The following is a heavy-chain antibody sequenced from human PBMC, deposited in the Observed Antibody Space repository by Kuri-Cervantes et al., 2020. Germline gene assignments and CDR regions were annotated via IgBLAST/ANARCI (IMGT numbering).Heavy chain of an antibody. D-gene: IGHD1-26*01. J-gene: IGHJ4*02. CDR3: ASMGKGGSLAY. Sequence: SETLSLTCTVSGGSISSSSYYWCWIRQPPGKGLEWIGYIYYSGSTNYNPSLKSRVTISVDTSKNQFSLKLSSVTAADTAVYYCASMGKGGSLAYWGQGTLVTVSS. CDR1: GGSISSSSYY. V-gene: IGHV4-61*01. CDR2: IYYSGST.